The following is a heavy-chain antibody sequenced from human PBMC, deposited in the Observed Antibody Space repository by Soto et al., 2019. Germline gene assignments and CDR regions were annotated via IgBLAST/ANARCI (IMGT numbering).Heavy chain of an antibody. Sequence: ASVKVSCKASGYTFSNFAMHWVRQAPGQGLEWMGWISAYNGNTNYAQKLQGRVTMTTDTSTSTAYMELRSLRSDDTAVYYCARDGEQGSYSAIDYWGQGTLVTVSS. CDR1: GYTFSNFA. D-gene: IGHD1-26*01. CDR3: ARDGEQGSYSAIDY. V-gene: IGHV1-18*01. CDR2: ISAYNGNT. J-gene: IGHJ4*02.